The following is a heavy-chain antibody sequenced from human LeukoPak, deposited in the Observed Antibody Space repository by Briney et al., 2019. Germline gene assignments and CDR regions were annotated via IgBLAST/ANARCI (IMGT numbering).Heavy chain of an antibody. CDR1: GFTFSSYA. CDR2: ISYDGSNK. D-gene: IGHD2-8*01. J-gene: IGHJ5*02. Sequence: TGGSLRLSCAASGFTFSSYAMHWVRQAPGKGLEWVAVISYDGSNKYYADSVKGRFTISRDNSKNTLYLQMNSLRAEDTAVYYCARDRMVSLTYNWFDPWGQGTLVTVSS. V-gene: IGHV3-30-3*01. CDR3: ARDRMVSLTYNWFDP.